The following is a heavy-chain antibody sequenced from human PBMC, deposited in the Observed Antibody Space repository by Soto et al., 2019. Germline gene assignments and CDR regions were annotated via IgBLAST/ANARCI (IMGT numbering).Heavy chain of an antibody. CDR2: ISGSGGST. CDR3: AKDLPVVVTAIQFDP. CDR1: GFTFSSYA. Sequence: GGSLRLSCAASGFTFSSYAMSWVRQAPGKGLEWVSAISGSGGSTYYADSVKGRFTISRDNSKNTLYLQMNSLRVEDTAVYYCAKDLPVVVTAIQFDPWGQGTLVTVSS. D-gene: IGHD2-21*02. V-gene: IGHV3-23*01. J-gene: IGHJ5*02.